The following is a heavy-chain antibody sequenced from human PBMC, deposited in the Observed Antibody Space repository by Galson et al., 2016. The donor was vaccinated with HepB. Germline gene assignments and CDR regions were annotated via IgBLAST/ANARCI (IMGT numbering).Heavy chain of an antibody. Sequence: SLRLSCAASGFTFSNYDMHWVRQDTGKGLEWVSGINTAGDTYYPGSVKGRFTISRENAKNSLYLQVNSLRAGDTAVYYCTRWATRGGFDPWGQGTLVTVSS. CDR2: INTAGDT. V-gene: IGHV3-13*01. J-gene: IGHJ5*02. CDR1: GFTFSNYD. D-gene: IGHD2-15*01. CDR3: TRWATRGGFDP.